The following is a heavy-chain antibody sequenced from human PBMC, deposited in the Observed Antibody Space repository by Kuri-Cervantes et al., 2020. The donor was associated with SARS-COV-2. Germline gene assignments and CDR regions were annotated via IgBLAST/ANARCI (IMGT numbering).Heavy chain of an antibody. Sequence: GSLRLSCAVSGYSISSGYYWGWIRQPPGKGLEWIGRIYTSGSTNYNPSLKSRVTMSVDTSKNQFSLKLSSVTAADTAVYYCARNSYDFWSGYGPANNWFDPWGQGTLVTVSS. D-gene: IGHD3-3*01. CDR3: ARNSYDFWSGYGPANNWFDP. J-gene: IGHJ5*02. CDR2: IYTSGST. CDR1: GYSISSGYY. V-gene: IGHV4-38-2*01.